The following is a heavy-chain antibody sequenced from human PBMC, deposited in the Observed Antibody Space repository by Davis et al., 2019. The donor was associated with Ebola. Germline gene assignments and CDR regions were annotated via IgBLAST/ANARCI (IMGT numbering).Heavy chain of an antibody. D-gene: IGHD3-22*01. CDR2: IYYSGST. CDR1: GGSFSGYY. V-gene: IGHV4-34*01. Sequence: SETLSLTCAVYGGSFSGYYWNWFRQHPGKGLEWIGYIYYSGSTYYNPSLKSRVTISVDTSKNQFSLKLSSVTAADTAVYYCARIDSSGSFDYWGQGTLVTVSS. J-gene: IGHJ4*02. CDR3: ARIDSSGSFDY.